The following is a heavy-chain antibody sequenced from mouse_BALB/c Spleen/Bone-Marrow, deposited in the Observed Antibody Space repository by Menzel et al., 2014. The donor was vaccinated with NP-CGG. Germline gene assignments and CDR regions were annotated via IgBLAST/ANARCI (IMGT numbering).Heavy chain of an antibody. CDR2: INPYNDGT. Sequence: VQLQQPGPELVKPGASVKMSCKASGYTFTNYVMHWVKQKPGQGLEWIGYINPYNDGTKYNEKFKGKATLTSDKSSGTAYMELSSLTPEDSAVYYCARRPSFYGSSYGAMDYWGQGTSVTVSS. CDR3: ARRPSFYGSSYGAMDY. D-gene: IGHD1-1*01. CDR1: GYTFTNYV. J-gene: IGHJ4*01. V-gene: IGHV1-14*01.